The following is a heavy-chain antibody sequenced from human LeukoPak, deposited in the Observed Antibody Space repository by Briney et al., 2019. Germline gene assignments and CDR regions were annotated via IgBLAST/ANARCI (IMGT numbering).Heavy chain of an antibody. V-gene: IGHV3-23*01. Sequence: PGGSLRLSCAASGFTFSSYAMSWVRQAPGKGLEWVSAISGSGGSTYYADSVKGRFTISRDNSKNTLYLQMNSLRAEDTAVYYRAKEATTMVRGVKNYYFDYWGQGTLVTVSS. CDR2: ISGSGGST. CDR1: GFTFSSYA. CDR3: AKEATTMVRGVKNYYFDY. D-gene: IGHD3-10*01. J-gene: IGHJ4*02.